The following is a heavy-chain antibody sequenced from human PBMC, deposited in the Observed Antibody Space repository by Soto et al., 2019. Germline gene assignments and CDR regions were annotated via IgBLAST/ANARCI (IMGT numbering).Heavy chain of an antibody. CDR2: IDPGDSSA. CDR3: ARRYCSRADCYSDS. J-gene: IGHJ4*02. V-gene: IGHV5-10-1*01. CDR1: GYTFFSFW. Sequence: PGESLKISCHGSGYTFFSFWIVWVRQVPGKGLEWVGRIDPGDSSATYSQTFQGHVTISADRSTRSAYLQWRSLRASDTAIYFCARRYCSRADCYSDSWGQGSLVTVSS. D-gene: IGHD2-2*01.